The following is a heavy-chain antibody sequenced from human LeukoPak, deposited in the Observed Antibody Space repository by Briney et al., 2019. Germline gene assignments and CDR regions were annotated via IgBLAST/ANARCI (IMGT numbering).Heavy chain of an antibody. J-gene: IGHJ6*03. CDR2: INPNSGGT. V-gene: IGHV1-2*02. Sequence: ASVEVSCKASGYTFTSYGISWVRQAPGQGLEWMGWINPNSGGTNYAQKFQGRVTMTRDTSISTAYMELSRLRSDDTAVYYCAGGREMGYMDVWGKGTTVTVSS. D-gene: IGHD5-24*01. CDR1: GYTFTSYG. CDR3: AGGREMGYMDV.